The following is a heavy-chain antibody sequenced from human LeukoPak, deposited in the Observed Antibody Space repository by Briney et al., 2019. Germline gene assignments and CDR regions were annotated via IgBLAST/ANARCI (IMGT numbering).Heavy chain of an antibody. V-gene: IGHV3-74*01. D-gene: IGHD3-22*01. CDR1: GFTFSKYW. Sequence: GGSLRLSCAASGFTFSKYWMHWVRQAPGKGLVWVSRIKTDGSSTNYADSVKGRFTISRDNAKNTLYLQMNSLRDEDTAVYYCARAVDYYDSSGWIWGRGTMVTVSS. J-gene: IGHJ3*02. CDR3: ARAVDYYDSSGWI. CDR2: IKTDGSST.